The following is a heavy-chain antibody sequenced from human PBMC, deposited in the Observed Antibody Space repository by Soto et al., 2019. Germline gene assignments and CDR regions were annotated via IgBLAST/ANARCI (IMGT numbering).Heavy chain of an antibody. J-gene: IGHJ4*02. D-gene: IGHD5-18*01. Sequence: ASVKVSCKASGYTFTSYAMHWVRQAPGQRLEWMGWINAGNGNTKYSQKFQGRVTITRDTSASTAYMELSSLRSEDTAVYYCARGDTAMVRFDYWGQGTLVTVS. CDR3: ARGDTAMVRFDY. CDR2: INAGNGNT. V-gene: IGHV1-3*01. CDR1: GYTFTSYA.